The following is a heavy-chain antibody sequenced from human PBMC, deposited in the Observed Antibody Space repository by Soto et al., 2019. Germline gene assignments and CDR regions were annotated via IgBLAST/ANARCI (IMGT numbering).Heavy chain of an antibody. CDR1: GFTFSSYG. Sequence: VGSLRLSCAASGFTFSSYGMHWVRQAPGKGLEWVAVISYDGSNKYYADSVKGRFTISRDNSKNTLYLQMNSLRAEDTAVYYCAKDDDYWGQGTLVTVSS. V-gene: IGHV3-30*18. J-gene: IGHJ4*02. CDR3: AKDDDY. CDR2: ISYDGSNK.